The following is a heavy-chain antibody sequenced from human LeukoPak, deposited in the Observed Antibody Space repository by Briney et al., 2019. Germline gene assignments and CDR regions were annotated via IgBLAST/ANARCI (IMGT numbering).Heavy chain of an antibody. CDR3: ARDVRGSVTSYFYYYMDV. CDR1: GFTFSGYW. J-gene: IGHJ6*03. CDR2: IKQDGSEK. Sequence: PGGSLRLSCAASGFTFSGYWMSWVRQAPGKGLEWVANIKQDGSEKYSVDSVKGRFTISRDNAKNSLYLQMNSLRTEDTAVYYCARDVRGSVTSYFYYYMDVWGKGTTVTVSS. D-gene: IGHD5-18*01. V-gene: IGHV3-7*01.